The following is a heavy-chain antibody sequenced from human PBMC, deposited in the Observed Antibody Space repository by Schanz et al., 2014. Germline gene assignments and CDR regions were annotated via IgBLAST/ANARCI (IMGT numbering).Heavy chain of an antibody. Sequence: EVQLVESGGGLVQPGGSLRLSCAASGFIFSNFAMEWVRQAPGKGLEWVSAISGSGAGTYYADSVKGRFTFFRDNSKNTLYLQMNSLRAEDTAIYYCASERGYSYGYGAFDIWGQGTMVTVSS. CDR1: GFIFSNFA. CDR3: ASERGYSYGYGAFDI. CDR2: ISGSGAGT. V-gene: IGHV3-23*04. J-gene: IGHJ3*02. D-gene: IGHD5-18*01.